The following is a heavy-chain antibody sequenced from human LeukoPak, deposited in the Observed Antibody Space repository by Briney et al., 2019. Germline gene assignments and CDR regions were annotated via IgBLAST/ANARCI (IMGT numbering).Heavy chain of an antibody. CDR1: GGSISSYY. Sequence: SETLSLTCTVSGGSISSYYWSWIRQPAGKGLEWIGRIYTSGSTNYNPSLKSRVTMSVDTSKNQFSLKLSSVTAVDTAVYYCARGAIRNWYFDLWGRGTLVTVSS. CDR2: IYTSGST. CDR3: ARGAIRNWYFDL. V-gene: IGHV4-4*07. D-gene: IGHD3-16*01. J-gene: IGHJ2*01.